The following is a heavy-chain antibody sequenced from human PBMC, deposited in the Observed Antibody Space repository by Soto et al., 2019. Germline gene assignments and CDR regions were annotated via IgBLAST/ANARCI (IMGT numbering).Heavy chain of an antibody. CDR1: GGSFSGYY. CDR3: AGGQDRRKVGDS. J-gene: IGHJ4*02. Sequence: QVQLQQWGAGLLKPSETLSLTCAVYGGSFSGYYWTWIRLPPGKGLEWIGEFTHAGYTNYNPSLKSRVTISVDTSKNPFSLKLRFVTAADTAVYVCAGGQDRRKVGDSWGQGTLVTVSS. V-gene: IGHV4-34*01. D-gene: IGHD1-26*01. CDR2: FTHAGYT.